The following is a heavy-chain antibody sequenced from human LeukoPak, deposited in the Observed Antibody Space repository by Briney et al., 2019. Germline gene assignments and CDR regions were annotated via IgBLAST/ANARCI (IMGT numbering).Heavy chain of an antibody. CDR2: ISGSGGSA. D-gene: IGHD1-26*01. CDR1: GFTFSSYA. J-gene: IGHJ6*02. CDR3: AKWDRSWYYHGMDV. V-gene: IGHV3-23*01. Sequence: GGSLRLSCAASGFTFSSYAMSWVRQAPGKGLEWVSAISGSGGSAYYADSVKGRFTISRDNSKNTLYLQMNTLRAEDTAVYYCAKWDRSWYYHGMDVWGQGTTVIVSS.